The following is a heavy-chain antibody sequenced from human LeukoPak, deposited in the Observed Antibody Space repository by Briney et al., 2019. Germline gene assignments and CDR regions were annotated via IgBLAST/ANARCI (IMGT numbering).Heavy chain of an antibody. CDR2: ISSSSSTI. J-gene: IGHJ1*01. Sequence: GGSLRLSCAASGFTFSSYSMNWVRQAPGKGLEWVSYISSSSSTIYYADSVKGRFTISRDNAKNSLYLQTNSLRAEDTAVYYCARAGVYTYYYDSSGYPTTAHFQHWGQGTLVTVSS. CDR3: ARAGVYTYYYDSSGYPTTAHFQH. CDR1: GFTFSSYS. D-gene: IGHD3-22*01. V-gene: IGHV3-48*01.